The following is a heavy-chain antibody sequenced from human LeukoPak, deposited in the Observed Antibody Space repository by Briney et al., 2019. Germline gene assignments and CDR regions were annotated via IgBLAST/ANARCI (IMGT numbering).Heavy chain of an antibody. CDR2: IIPIFGTA. V-gene: IGHV1-69*05. J-gene: IGHJ3*02. Sequence: SVKVSCKASGGTFSSYAISWVRQAPGQGLEWMGGIIPIFGTANYAQKFQGRVTITTDESTSTPYMELSSLRSEDTAVYYCASVDTAMATDAFDIWGQGTMVTVSS. CDR3: ASVDTAMATDAFDI. CDR1: GGTFSSYA. D-gene: IGHD5-18*01.